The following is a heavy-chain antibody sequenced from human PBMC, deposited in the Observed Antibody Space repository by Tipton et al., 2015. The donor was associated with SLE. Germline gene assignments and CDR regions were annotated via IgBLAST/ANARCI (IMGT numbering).Heavy chain of an antibody. CDR3: ARTRIGYFYYYGMDV. J-gene: IGHJ6*02. D-gene: IGHD2-15*01. CDR1: GGSISSYY. V-gene: IGHV4-59*01. Sequence: LRLSCTVSGGSISSYYWSWIRQPPGKGLEWIGYVYYSGSTNYNPSLRSRATISVDTSKNQFSLKLSSVTAADTAVYYCARTRIGYFYYYGMDVWGQGTTVTVSS. CDR2: VYYSGST.